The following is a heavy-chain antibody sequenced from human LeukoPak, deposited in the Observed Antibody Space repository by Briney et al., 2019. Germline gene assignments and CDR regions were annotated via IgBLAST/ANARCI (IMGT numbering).Heavy chain of an antibody. CDR1: GGTFSSNG. CDR3: ARGGSYYYDSSGYFYY. D-gene: IGHD3-22*01. V-gene: IGHV1-18*01. CDR2: ISAYNGNT. J-gene: IGHJ4*02. Sequence: ASVKVSCKASGGTFSSNGISWVRQAPGQGLEWMGWISAYNGNTNYAQKLQGRVTMTTDTSTSTAYMELRSLRSDDTAVYYCARGGSYYYDSSGYFYYWGQGTLVTVSS.